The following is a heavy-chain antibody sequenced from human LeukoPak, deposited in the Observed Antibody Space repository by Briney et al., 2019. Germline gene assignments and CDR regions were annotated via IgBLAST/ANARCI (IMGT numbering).Heavy chain of an antibody. CDR1: GGSISSYY. Sequence: SETLSLTCTVSGGSISSYYWSWIRQPPGKGLEWIGYIYYSGSTNYNPSLKSRVTISVDTSKNQFSLKLSSVTAADTAVYYCARYLAGAGTHFFHYWGQGTLVTVSS. V-gene: IGHV4-59*01. CDR2: IYYSGST. J-gene: IGHJ4*02. CDR3: ARYLAGAGTHFFHY. D-gene: IGHD6-19*01.